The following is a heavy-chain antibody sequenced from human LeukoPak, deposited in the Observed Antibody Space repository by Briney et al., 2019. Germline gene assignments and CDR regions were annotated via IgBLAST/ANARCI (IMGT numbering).Heavy chain of an antibody. V-gene: IGHV4-31*03. Sequence: PSETLSLTCTVSGGSISSGGYYWSWIRQHPGKGLEWIGYIYYSGSTYYNPSLKSRVTISVDTSKNQFSLKLSSVTAADTAVFYCARVYRESADYWGQGTLVTVSS. J-gene: IGHJ4*02. CDR3: ARVYRESADY. CDR1: GGSISSGGYY. D-gene: IGHD3-16*02. CDR2: IYYSGST.